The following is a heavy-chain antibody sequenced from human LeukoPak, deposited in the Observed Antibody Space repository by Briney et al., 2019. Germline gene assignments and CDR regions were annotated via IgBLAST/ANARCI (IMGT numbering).Heavy chain of an antibody. CDR1: GVSISSYY. CDR2: IYYSGST. D-gene: IGHD6-19*01. J-gene: IGHJ4*02. Sequence: SETLSLTCTVSGVSISSYYWSWIRQPPGKGLEWIGYIYYSGSTNYNPSLKSRVTISVDTSKNQFSLKLSSVTAADTAVYYCARHSYSSGWYYFDYWGQGTLVTVSS. V-gene: IGHV4-59*08. CDR3: ARHSYSSGWYYFDY.